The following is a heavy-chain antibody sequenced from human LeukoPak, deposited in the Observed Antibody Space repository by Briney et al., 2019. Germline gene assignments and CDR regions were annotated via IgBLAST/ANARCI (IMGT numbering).Heavy chain of an antibody. CDR3: AGTLGYCSGGSCSN. CDR2: ISSSGSTI. V-gene: IGHV3-48*04. D-gene: IGHD2-15*01. J-gene: IGHJ4*02. Sequence: GGSLRLSCAASGFTFSRYGMYWIRHAPGKGLEWVSYISSSGSTIYYADSVKGRFTISRDNAKNSLYLQMNSLRAEDTAVYYCAGTLGYCSGGSCSNWGQGTLVTVSS. CDR1: GFTFSRYG.